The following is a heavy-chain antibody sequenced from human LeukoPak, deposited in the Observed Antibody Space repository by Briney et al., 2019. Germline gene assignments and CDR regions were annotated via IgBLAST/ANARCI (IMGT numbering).Heavy chain of an antibody. CDR3: RMLRITMVRGVTDFDY. V-gene: IGHV3-7*03. CDR2: IKKDGSER. Sequence: GGSLRLSCAASGFTFSTYAMSWVRQAPGKGLEWVANIKKDGSERYYVDAVKGRFTISRDNAKTSLYLQVNSLKTEDTAVYYCRMLRITMVRGVTDFDYWGQGTLVTVSS. J-gene: IGHJ4*02. D-gene: IGHD3-10*01. CDR1: GFTFSTYA.